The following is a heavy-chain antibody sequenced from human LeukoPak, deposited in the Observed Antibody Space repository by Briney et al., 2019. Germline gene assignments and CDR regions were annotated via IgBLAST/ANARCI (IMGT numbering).Heavy chain of an antibody. J-gene: IGHJ4*02. CDR2: IYYSGST. Sequence: YIYYSGSTNYTPSLKSRVTLSVDTSKNQFSLKLSSVTAADTAVYYCARSKTSYSSSSGFGYWGQGTLVTVSS. V-gene: IGHV4-59*08. D-gene: IGHD6-6*01. CDR3: ARSKTSYSSSSGFGY.